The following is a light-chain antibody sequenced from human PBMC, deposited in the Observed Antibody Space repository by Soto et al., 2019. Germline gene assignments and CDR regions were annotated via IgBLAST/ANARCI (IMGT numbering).Light chain of an antibody. CDR1: QSVSSSY. V-gene: IGKV3-20*01. J-gene: IGKJ5*01. CDR2: GAS. CDR3: QQYDSTPPVT. Sequence: EIVLTQSPGTLSLSPGERATLSCRASQSVSSSYLAWYQQKPGEAPRLLIYGASSRATGIPDRFSSSGSATEFTLTISRLEPSDFAVYYCQQYDSTPPVTFGQGTRLEIK.